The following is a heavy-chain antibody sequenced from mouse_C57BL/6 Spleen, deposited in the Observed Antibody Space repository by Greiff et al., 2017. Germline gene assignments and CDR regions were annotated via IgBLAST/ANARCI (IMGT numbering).Heavy chain of an antibody. V-gene: IGHV1-19*01. CDR3: ARSDFDV. J-gene: IGHJ1*03. CDR1: GYTFTDYY. CDR2: INPYNGGT. Sequence: EVQRVESGPVLVKPGASVKMSCKASGYTFTDYYMNWVKQSHGKSLEWIGVINPYNGGTSYNQKFKGKATLTVDKSSSTAYMELNSLTSEDSAVXYCARSDFDVWGTGTTVTVSS.